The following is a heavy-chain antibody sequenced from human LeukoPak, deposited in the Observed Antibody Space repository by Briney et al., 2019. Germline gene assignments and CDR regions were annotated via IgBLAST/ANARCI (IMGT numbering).Heavy chain of an antibody. CDR1: GYTFTSYG. Sequence: ASVKVSCKASGYTFTSYGISWVQQAPGQGLEWMGWIRAYNGNTNYAQKLQGRVAMTTDTSTSTAYMELRSLRSDDTAVYYCAREDNLMDFWSGYSDYWGQGTLVTVSS. V-gene: IGHV1-18*01. CDR2: IRAYNGNT. J-gene: IGHJ4*02. CDR3: AREDNLMDFWSGYSDY. D-gene: IGHD3-3*01.